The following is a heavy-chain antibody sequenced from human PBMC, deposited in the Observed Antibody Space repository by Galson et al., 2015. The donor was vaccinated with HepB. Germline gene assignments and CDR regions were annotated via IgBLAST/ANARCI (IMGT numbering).Heavy chain of an antibody. Sequence: SLRLSCAASGFTFSNYGMHWVRQAPGKGLEWVAVISYDGSNKYCADSVKGRVTISRDNSKNTLYLQMNSLRAEDTALYYCAEDPYLYSALAGTMAGFDYWCQGTLVTVSS. J-gene: IGHJ4*02. V-gene: IGHV3-30*18. CDR2: ISYDGSNK. D-gene: IGHD6-19*01. CDR1: GFTFSNYG. CDR3: AEDPYLYSALAGTMAGFDY.